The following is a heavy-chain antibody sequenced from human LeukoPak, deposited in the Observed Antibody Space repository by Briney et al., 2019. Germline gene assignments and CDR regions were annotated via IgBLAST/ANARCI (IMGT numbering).Heavy chain of an antibody. CDR1: GYSFTSYW. CDR3: ARSASSSYDILTGYPARILGY. V-gene: IGHV5-10-1*01. Sequence: GESPKISCKGSGYSFTSYWLRWVRQMSGKGVEWMGRFDHSDSYTNYSPSFEGHVTISADKSISPAYLQWSSLKASDTAMYYCARSASSSYDILTGYPARILGYWGQGTLVTVSS. D-gene: IGHD3-9*01. J-gene: IGHJ4*02. CDR2: FDHSDSYT.